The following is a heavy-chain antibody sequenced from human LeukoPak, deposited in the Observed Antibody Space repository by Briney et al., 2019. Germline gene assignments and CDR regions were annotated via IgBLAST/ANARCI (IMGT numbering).Heavy chain of an antibody. CDR3: ATSPQYGGY. Sequence: SETLSLTCTVSGGSISSSGYYWGWIRQPPGKGLEWIVTIYYSGSTQYNPSLKSRVTISVYTSKNQFSLKLSSVTAADTAVYYCATSPQYGGYLGQGTLVTVSS. CDR2: IYYSGST. J-gene: IGHJ4*02. V-gene: IGHV4-39*01. CDR1: GGSISSSGYY. D-gene: IGHD4-23*01.